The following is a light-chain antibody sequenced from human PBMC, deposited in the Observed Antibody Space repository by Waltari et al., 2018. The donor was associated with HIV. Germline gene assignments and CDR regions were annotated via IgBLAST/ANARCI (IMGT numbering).Light chain of an antibody. V-gene: IGLV2-14*01. J-gene: IGLJ2*01. CDR2: EVD. CDR1: DSDFGLYNF. Sequence: SDLTQPASVSGFLGQSITISCTGGDSDFGLYNFISWYQQQPGQVPKLLLYEVDTRAAGIPGRFSGSKSGNTASLTITGLQIEDEGLYYCASFTGDNTVIFGGGTEVTVL. CDR3: ASFTGDNTVI.